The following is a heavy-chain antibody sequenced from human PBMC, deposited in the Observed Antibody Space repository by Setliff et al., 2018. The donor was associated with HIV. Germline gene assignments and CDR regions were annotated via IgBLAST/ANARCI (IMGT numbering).Heavy chain of an antibody. V-gene: IGHV1-69*05. J-gene: IGHJ4*02. CDR1: GGSFSSYG. CDR3: ARGPAWVGGSYHFDH. CDR2: IMPIFGTA. Sequence: SVKVSCKASGGSFSSYGLSWVRQAPGQGLEWMGGIMPIFGTANYAQKFQGRVTMTRNTSISTAYMELSSLRSEDTAVYYCARGPAWVGGSYHFDHWGLGTLVTVSS. D-gene: IGHD1-26*01.